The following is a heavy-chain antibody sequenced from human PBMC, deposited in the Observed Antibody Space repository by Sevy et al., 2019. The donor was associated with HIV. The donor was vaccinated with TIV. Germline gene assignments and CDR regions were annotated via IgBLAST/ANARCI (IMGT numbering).Heavy chain of an antibody. J-gene: IGHJ4*02. Sequence: ASVKVSCKASGYFFTGYYLRWVRQTPGQGLEWMGRINPNSGGTNYAQNFQGRVTMTRDTSISTAYMELSRLRSDDTAVYYCARGGGYSSGWWTFDYWGQGTLVTVSS. D-gene: IGHD6-19*01. CDR3: ARGGGYSSGWWTFDY. CDR1: GYFFTGYY. CDR2: INPNSGGT. V-gene: IGHV1-2*06.